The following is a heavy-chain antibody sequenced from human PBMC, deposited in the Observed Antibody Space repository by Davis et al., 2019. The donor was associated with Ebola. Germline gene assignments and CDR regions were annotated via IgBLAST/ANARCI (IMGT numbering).Heavy chain of an antibody. CDR2: ISPDGRNI. CDR3: ASSVWPHTLAH. J-gene: IGHJ4*02. V-gene: IGHV3-74*01. Sequence: GESLKISCAASGFTFRDYWMHWVRQAPGKGPEWVSRISPDGRNIGYADFVKGRFTISRDNTRNTLYVQLNSLGADDTALYYCASSVWPHTLAHWGQGTPVTVSS. CDR1: GFTFRDYW. D-gene: IGHD6-19*01.